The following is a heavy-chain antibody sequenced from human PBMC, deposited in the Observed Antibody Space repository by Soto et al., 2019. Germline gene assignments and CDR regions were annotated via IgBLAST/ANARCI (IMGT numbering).Heavy chain of an antibody. Sequence: QVQVVESGGGVVQPGRSLRLSCAASGFTFSRYAIHWVRQAPGKGLEWVAVISKGGSKKYYVDSVKGRFTISRDNSRNTLYVQMSGLRDEDAAVYYRARSTSGAVSDSLDFWGQGTMVTVSS. V-gene: IGHV3-30*04. J-gene: IGHJ4*01. CDR2: ISKGGSKK. CDR1: GFTFSRYA. D-gene: IGHD2-15*01. CDR3: ARSTSGAVSDSLDF.